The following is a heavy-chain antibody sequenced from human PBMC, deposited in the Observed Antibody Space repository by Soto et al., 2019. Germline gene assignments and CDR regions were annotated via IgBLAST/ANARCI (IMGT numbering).Heavy chain of an antibody. D-gene: IGHD3-22*01. CDR3: ARDPNDSSAYYHHYYYGMDV. V-gene: IGHV1-3*01. CDR2: INAGNGNT. Sequence: EIKNTQASVKVSCKASGYTFTSYGIHWVRQAPGQRLEWTGWINAGNGNTKYSEKFQGRVTITRDTSASTAYLELSSLRSEDTAVYYCARDPNDSSAYYHHYYYGMDVWGQGTTVTVSS. CDR1: GYTFTSYG. J-gene: IGHJ6*02.